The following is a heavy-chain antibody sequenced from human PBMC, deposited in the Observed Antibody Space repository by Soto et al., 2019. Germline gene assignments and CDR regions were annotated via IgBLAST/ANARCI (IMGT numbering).Heavy chain of an antibody. V-gene: IGHV1-69*04. CDR2: IIPILGIA. CDR1: GGTFSSYT. Sequence: SVKVSCKASGGTFSSYTISWVRQAPGQGLEWMGRIIPILGIANYAQKFQGRVTITADKSTSTAYMELSSLRSEDTAVYYCARDGSGKPLKYCSGGSCYSWGQGTLVTVSS. D-gene: IGHD2-15*01. J-gene: IGHJ4*02. CDR3: ARDGSGKPLKYCSGGSCYS.